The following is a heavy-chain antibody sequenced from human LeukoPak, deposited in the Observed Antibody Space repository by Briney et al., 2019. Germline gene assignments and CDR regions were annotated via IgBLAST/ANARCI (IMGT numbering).Heavy chain of an antibody. CDR3: AREVSSTWFEWFDP. CDR1: GGSISSYY. D-gene: IGHD6-13*01. J-gene: IGHJ5*02. CDR2: IYYSGST. V-gene: IGHV4-59*01. Sequence: SETLSLTCTVSGGSISSYYWSWIRQPPGKGLEWIAYIYYSGSTNYNPSLKSRVIISMDTSKNQFSLKLSSVTAADTAVYYCAREVSSTWFEWFDPWGQGTLVTVSS.